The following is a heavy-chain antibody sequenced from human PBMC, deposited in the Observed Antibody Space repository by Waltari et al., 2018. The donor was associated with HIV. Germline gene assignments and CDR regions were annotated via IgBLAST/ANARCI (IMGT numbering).Heavy chain of an antibody. CDR3: ARRGVLTYYYTMDV. CDR1: GFTFGSYG. D-gene: IGHD3-10*01. CDR2: KWYDGRNK. J-gene: IGHJ6*02. V-gene: IGHV3-33*01. Sequence: QVQLVESGGGVVQPGRSLRLSCAASGFTFGSYGMHWVRQAPGKGLEWVAVKWYDGRNKYYADSVKGRFSISRDNSKNTLYLQMNSLRAEDTAVYFCARRGVLTYYYTMDVWGQGTTVTVSS.